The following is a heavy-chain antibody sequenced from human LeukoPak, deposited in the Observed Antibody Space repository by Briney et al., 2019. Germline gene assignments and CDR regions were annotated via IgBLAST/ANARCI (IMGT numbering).Heavy chain of an antibody. V-gene: IGHV1-46*01. CDR2: INPSGGGT. Sequence: ASVKVSCKASGYTFTIYYIHWVRQAPEQGLEWMGIINPSGGGTTYAQKFQGRVTMTRDTSTSTVFMELSSLRSEDTAVYYCTRGAAPSAKYYFDFWGQGTLVTVSS. CDR1: GYTFTIYY. J-gene: IGHJ4*02. D-gene: IGHD2-15*01. CDR3: TRGAAPSAKYYFDF.